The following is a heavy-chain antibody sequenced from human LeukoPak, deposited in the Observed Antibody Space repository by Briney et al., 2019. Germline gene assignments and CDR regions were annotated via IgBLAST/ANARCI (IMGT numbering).Heavy chain of an antibody. Sequence: EPGGSVRLSCAASGFTFSSYWMSWVRQAPGKGLEWVANKKKDGSEKYYVDSVKGRFTISRDNAKNSLYLQMNSLRAEDTAVYSCARDKTRGLGYSYSKSGNYFDYWGQGTLVTVSS. J-gene: IGHJ4*02. V-gene: IGHV3-7*01. CDR1: GFTFSSYW. CDR2: KKKDGSEK. CDR3: ARDKTRGLGYSYSKSGNYFDY. D-gene: IGHD5-18*01.